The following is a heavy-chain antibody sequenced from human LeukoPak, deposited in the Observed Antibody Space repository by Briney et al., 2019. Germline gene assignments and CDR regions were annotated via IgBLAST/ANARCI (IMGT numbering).Heavy chain of an antibody. V-gene: IGHV1-2*02. CDR3: ARDGLIVVVVAATRNYYYYGMDV. D-gene: IGHD2-15*01. J-gene: IGHJ6*02. CDR2: INPNSGGT. Sequence: ASVKVSCKASGYTFTGYYMHWVRQAPGQGLEWMGWINPNSGGTNYAQKFQGRVTMTRDTSISTAYMELSRLRSDDTAVYYCARDGLIVVVVAATRNYYYYGMDVWGQGTTVTVSS. CDR1: GYTFTGYY.